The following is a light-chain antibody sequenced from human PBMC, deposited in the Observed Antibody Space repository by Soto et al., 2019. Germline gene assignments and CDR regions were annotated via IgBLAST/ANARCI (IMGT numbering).Light chain of an antibody. CDR2: AAS. Sequence: AIQMTQSPSSLSASVGDRVTITCRASQGIRNDLGWYQKKPGKAPKLLVYAASSLQSGVPSRFSGSGSGTEFTLTISSLQPKNFVTYYCIQDSSYPRTLGQGTKVEIK. V-gene: IGKV1-6*01. J-gene: IGKJ1*01. CDR1: QGIRND. CDR3: IQDSSYPRT.